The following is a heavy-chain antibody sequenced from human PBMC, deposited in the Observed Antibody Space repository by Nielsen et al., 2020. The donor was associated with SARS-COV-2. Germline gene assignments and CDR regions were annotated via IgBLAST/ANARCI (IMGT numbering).Heavy chain of an antibody. Sequence: GGSLRLSCAASGFTFSTYNMYWVRQAPGKGLEWVSSISSSRSYINYADSVKGRLTISRDNSRNTLYLQMNSLRAEDTAVYYCAKDKVTGSSDYLDYWGQGTRVTVSS. CDR1: GFTFSTYN. V-gene: IGHV3-21*04. D-gene: IGHD1-20*01. CDR3: AKDKVTGSSDYLDY. CDR2: ISSSRSYI. J-gene: IGHJ4*02.